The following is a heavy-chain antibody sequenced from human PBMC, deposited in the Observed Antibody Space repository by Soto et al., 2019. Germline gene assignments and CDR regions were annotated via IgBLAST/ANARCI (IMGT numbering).Heavy chain of an antibody. CDR3: ATCPSSSNRYRQFDY. V-gene: IGHV4-39*01. D-gene: IGHD6-13*01. CDR2: IYYTGMT. CDR1: GTSVSSTDYY. J-gene: IGHJ4*02. Sequence: SETLSLTCTVSGTSVSSTDYYWGWIRQPPGKGLEWITSIYYTGMTYYNPSLKSRVTISVDTSKNQFSLKLSSVTAADRAVYYCATCPSSSNRYRQFDYLGQGTLVTVSS.